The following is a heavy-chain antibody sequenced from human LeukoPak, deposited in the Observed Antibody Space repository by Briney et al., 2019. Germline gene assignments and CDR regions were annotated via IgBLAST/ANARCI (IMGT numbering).Heavy chain of an antibody. CDR1: GFTFSSYT. Sequence: PGGSLRLSCAASGFTFSSYTMTWVRQAPGEGLEWVSGISGSGDTTYYADSVKGRFTISRDNSKNTLYLQMNSLRAEDTAVYYCARPQMATWGWGAFDIWGQGTMVTVSS. CDR3: ARPQMATWGWGAFDI. V-gene: IGHV3-23*01. J-gene: IGHJ3*02. CDR2: ISGSGDTT. D-gene: IGHD5-24*01.